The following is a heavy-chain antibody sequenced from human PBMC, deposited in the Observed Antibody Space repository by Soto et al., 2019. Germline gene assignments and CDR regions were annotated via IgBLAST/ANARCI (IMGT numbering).Heavy chain of an antibody. D-gene: IGHD6-13*01. V-gene: IGHV1-46*04. CDR1: GYTFSRNW. CDR3: ARDDSISSAGAWCLYP. CDR2: INPSDDFT. J-gene: IGHJ5*02. Sequence: ASVKVPCKASGYTFSRNWIHWMGRAPGRGLEWVGVINPSDDFTHYAQELRGRVTMTTDTSTSTVYMELHSLTSGDTAVYYCARDDSISSAGAWCLYPWGQGTLVTVSS.